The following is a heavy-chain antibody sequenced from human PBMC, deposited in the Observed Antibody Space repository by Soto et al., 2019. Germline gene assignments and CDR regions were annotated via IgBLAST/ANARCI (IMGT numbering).Heavy chain of an antibody. Sequence: GGSLRPSCPASGFTFSIYGMHLVRQAPGKGLEWVACISYDGSNKYYADSVRGRFTISRDNSKNTLYLQMNSLRAENTAVYYCANLSGYSYEVYYYYGMDVWGQGTTVPVSS. V-gene: IGHV3-30*18. CDR1: GFTFSIYG. CDR3: ANLSGYSYEVYYYYGMDV. D-gene: IGHD5-18*01. J-gene: IGHJ6*02. CDR2: ISYDGSNK.